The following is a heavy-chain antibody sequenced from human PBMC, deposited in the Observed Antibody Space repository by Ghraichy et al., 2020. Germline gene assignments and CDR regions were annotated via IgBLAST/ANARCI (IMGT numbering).Heavy chain of an antibody. J-gene: IGHJ2*01. CDR2: IYYSGST. CDR3: ARAPPPDWYFDL. V-gene: IGHV4-39*01. Sequence: SQTLSLTCTVSGGSISSSSYYWGWIRQPPGKGLEWIGSIYYSGSTYYNPSLKSRVTISVDTSKNQFSLKLSSVTAADTAVYYCARAPPPDWYFDLWGRGTLVTVSS. CDR1: GGSISSSSYY.